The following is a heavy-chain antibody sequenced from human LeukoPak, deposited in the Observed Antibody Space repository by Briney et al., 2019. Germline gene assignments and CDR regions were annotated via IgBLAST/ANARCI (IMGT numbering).Heavy chain of an antibody. CDR2: ISYDGSNK. CDR3: ARDLYDSSESAFDI. V-gene: IGHV3-30-3*01. Sequence: PRGSLRLSCAASGFTFSNYAMHWVRQAPGKGLEWVAVISYDGSNKYYADSVKGRFTISRDNSKNTLYLQMNSLRAEDTAVYYCARDLYDSSESAFDIWGQGTMVTVSS. D-gene: IGHD3-22*01. CDR1: GFTFSNYA. J-gene: IGHJ3*02.